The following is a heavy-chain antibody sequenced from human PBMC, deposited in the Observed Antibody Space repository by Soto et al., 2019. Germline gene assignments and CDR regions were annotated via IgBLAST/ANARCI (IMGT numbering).Heavy chain of an antibody. Sequence: SLRLSCTASGFTFGDYAMSWFRQAPGKGLEWVGFIRSKAYGGTTEYAASVKGRFTISRDESKSIAYLQMNSLKTEDTAVYYCTSSTVGGFWSGYYYSPLYYYYYGMDVWGQGTTVTVCS. D-gene: IGHD3-3*01. J-gene: IGHJ6*02. CDR2: IRSKAYGGTT. CDR3: TSSTVGGFWSGYYYSPLYYYYYGMDV. CDR1: GFTFGDYA. V-gene: IGHV3-49*03.